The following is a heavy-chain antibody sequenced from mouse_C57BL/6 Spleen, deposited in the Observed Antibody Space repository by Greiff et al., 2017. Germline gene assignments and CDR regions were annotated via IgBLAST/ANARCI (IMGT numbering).Heavy chain of an antibody. J-gene: IGHJ1*03. V-gene: IGHV1-74*01. CDR3: AIEGANWDWYFDV. D-gene: IGHD4-1*01. CDR1: GYTFTSYW. Sequence: QVQLQQPGAELVKPGASVKVSCKASGYTFTSYWMHWVKQRPGQGLEWIGRIHPSDSDTNYNQKFKGKATLTVDKSSSTAYMQRSSLTSEDSAVYYCAIEGANWDWYFDVWGTGTTVTVSS. CDR2: IHPSDSDT.